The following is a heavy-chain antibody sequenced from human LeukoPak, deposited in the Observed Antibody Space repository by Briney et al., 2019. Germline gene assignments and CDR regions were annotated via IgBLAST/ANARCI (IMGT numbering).Heavy chain of an antibody. D-gene: IGHD3-3*01. CDR1: GGTFSSYA. Sequence: ASVKVSCKASGGTFSSYAISWVRQAPGQGLEWMGGIIPIFGTANYAQKFQGRVTITTDESTSTAYMELSSLRSEDTAVYYCARARVRYYDFWSGLNYYMDLWGKGTTVTVSS. CDR2: IIPIFGTA. V-gene: IGHV1-69*05. CDR3: ARARVRYYDFWSGLNYYMDL. J-gene: IGHJ6*03.